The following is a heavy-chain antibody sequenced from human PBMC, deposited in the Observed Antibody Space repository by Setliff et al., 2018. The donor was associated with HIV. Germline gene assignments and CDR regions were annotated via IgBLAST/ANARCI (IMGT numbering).Heavy chain of an antibody. D-gene: IGHD3-22*01. J-gene: IGHJ4*02. V-gene: IGHV3-48*01. CDR2: IRGKSDII. CDR3: ARDYNYIFDS. CDR1: GFTFSDYY. Sequence: GSLRLSCAASGFTFSDYYLNWFRLAPGKGLEWISHIRGKSDIIKYAESVTGRFTISRDNAKNSLYLEMNSLRAEGTAIYYCARDYNYIFDSWGQGVLVTVSS.